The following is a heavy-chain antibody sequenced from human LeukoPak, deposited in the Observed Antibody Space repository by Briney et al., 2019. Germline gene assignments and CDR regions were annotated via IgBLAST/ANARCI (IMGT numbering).Heavy chain of an antibody. D-gene: IGHD6-13*01. CDR2: IIPIFGTA. V-gene: IGHV1-69*06. Sequence: ASVKVSCKASGGTFSSYAISWVRQAPGQGLEWMGGIIPIFGTANYAQKFQGRVTITADKSTSTAYMELSSLRSEDTAVYYCTTGIAAAGTPYYFDYWGQGTLVTVSS. CDR3: TTGIAAAGTPYYFDY. CDR1: GGTFSSYA. J-gene: IGHJ4*02.